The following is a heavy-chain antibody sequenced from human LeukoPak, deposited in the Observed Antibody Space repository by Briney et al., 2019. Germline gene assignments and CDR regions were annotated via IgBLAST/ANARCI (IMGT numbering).Heavy chain of an antibody. CDR2: MNPNSGNT. V-gene: IGHV1-8*01. CDR1: GYTFTSYD. Sequence: ASAKVSCKASGYTFTSYDINWVRQATGQGLEWMGWMNPNSGNTGYAQKFQGRVTMTRNTSISTAYMELSSLRSEDTAVYYCARAEMATITSDYWGQGTLVTVSS. D-gene: IGHD5-24*01. J-gene: IGHJ4*02. CDR3: ARAEMATITSDY.